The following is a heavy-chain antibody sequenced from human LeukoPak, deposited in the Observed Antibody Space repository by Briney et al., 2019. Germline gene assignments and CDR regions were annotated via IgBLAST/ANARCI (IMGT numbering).Heavy chain of an antibody. CDR2: IIPILGIA. CDR3: AREIEGLYYYDSSGYYYAY. Sequence: SVKVSCKASGGTFSSYTISWVRQAPGQGLEWMGRIIPILGIANYAQKFQGRVTITADKSTSTAYMELSSLRSEDTAVYYCAREIEGLYYYDSSGYYYAYWGQGTLATASS. D-gene: IGHD3-22*01. J-gene: IGHJ4*02. CDR1: GGTFSSYT. V-gene: IGHV1-69*04.